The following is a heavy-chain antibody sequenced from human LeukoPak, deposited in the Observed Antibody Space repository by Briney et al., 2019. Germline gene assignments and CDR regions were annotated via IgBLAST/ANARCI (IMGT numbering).Heavy chain of an antibody. CDR2: IYHSGST. CDR1: DYSISSTYY. Sequence: SETLSLTCTVSDYSISSTYYWGWIRQPPGKGLEWIGSIYHSGSTFYNPSFKSRVTMSVDTSKNQFSLKLSSVTAADTAVYYCARDYCSSTSCYMRPGGWFDPWGQGTLVTVSS. V-gene: IGHV4-38-2*02. J-gene: IGHJ5*02. CDR3: ARDYCSSTSCYMRPGGWFDP. D-gene: IGHD2-2*01.